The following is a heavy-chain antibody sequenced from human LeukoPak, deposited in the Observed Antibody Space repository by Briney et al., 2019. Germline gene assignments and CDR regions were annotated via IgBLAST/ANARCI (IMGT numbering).Heavy chain of an antibody. Sequence: ASVKVSCKASGYTFTSYGISWVRQAPGQGLEWIGWISAYNGNTNYAQKLQGRVTMTTDTSTSTAYMELRSLRSDDTAVYYRARDEYYDSSGYQRYFQHWGQGTLVTVSS. CDR1: GYTFTSYG. D-gene: IGHD3-22*01. V-gene: IGHV1-18*01. CDR3: ARDEYYDSSGYQRYFQH. CDR2: ISAYNGNT. J-gene: IGHJ1*01.